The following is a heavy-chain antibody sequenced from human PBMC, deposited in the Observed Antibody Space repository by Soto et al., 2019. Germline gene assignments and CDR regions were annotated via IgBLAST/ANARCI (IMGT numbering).Heavy chain of an antibody. CDR2: ISGVGTSK. D-gene: IGHD4-17*01. Sequence: EVQLLDSGGGFVQPGGSLRLSCAASGYTFSSYVMTWVRQASGKGLEWVSSISGVGTSKFYAASVKGRFTISRDNSKNMLFLQMDSLSAEDTAVYYCAKDLVTTVTTLGHWGQGTLVTVSS. CDR3: AKDLVTTVTTLGH. J-gene: IGHJ4*02. V-gene: IGHV3-23*01. CDR1: GYTFSSYV.